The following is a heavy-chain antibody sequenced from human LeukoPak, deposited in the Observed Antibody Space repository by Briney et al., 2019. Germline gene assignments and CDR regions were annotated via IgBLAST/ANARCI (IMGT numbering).Heavy chain of an antibody. Sequence: ASVKVSCKVSGYTLTELSMHWVRQAPGKGLEWMGGFDPEDGETIYAQKFQGRVTMTRNTSISTAYMELSSLRSEDTAVYYCAREVVAATLYYYYGMDVWGQGTTVTVSS. CDR2: FDPEDGET. CDR1: GYTLTELS. CDR3: AREVVAATLYYYYGMDV. D-gene: IGHD2-15*01. J-gene: IGHJ6*02. V-gene: IGHV1-24*01.